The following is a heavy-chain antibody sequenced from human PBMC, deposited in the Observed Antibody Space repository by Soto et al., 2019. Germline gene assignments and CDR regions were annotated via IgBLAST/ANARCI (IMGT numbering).Heavy chain of an antibody. Sequence: SQTLSLTCALSGDRVSSNTAAWNWIRSSPSRGLEWLGRTYYRSNWRHDYAVSVKSRITVNPDTSKNHFSLQLNSVTPDDTAVYYCARSVSGSGFDLWGQGTLVTVSS. V-gene: IGHV6-1*01. D-gene: IGHD2-15*01. CDR1: GDRVSSNTAA. CDR3: ARSVSGSGFDL. J-gene: IGHJ5*02. CDR2: TYYRSNWRH.